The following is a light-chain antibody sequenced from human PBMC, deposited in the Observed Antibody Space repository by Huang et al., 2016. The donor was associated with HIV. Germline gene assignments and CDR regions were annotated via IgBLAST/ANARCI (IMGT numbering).Light chain of an antibody. CDR3: HQSSSLPYT. Sequence: EIVLTQSPAFQSVTPKEKITITCRASQNIGNTLHWYQQKPDHSPQLLIMYASQTISGGPSRFSGSGSGTDFTLTINSPEAGDAATYYCHQSSSLPYTFGQGTKLEIK. CDR1: QNIGNT. V-gene: IGKV6-21*02. CDR2: YAS. J-gene: IGKJ2*01.